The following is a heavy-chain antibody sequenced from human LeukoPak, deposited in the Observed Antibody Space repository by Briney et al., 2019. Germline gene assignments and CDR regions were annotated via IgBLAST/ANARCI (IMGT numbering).Heavy chain of an antibody. V-gene: IGHV1-2*02. D-gene: IGHD2-2*02. J-gene: IGHJ5*02. CDR3: AREGLDILVVPAAIEVWFDP. CDR2: INPNSGGT. CDR1: GYTFTGYY. Sequence: ASVKVSCKASGYTFTGYYMHWVRQAPGQGLEWMGWINPNSGGTNYAQKFQGRVTMTRDTSISTAYMELSRLRSDDTAVYYCAREGLDILVVPAAIEVWFDPWGQGTLVTVSS.